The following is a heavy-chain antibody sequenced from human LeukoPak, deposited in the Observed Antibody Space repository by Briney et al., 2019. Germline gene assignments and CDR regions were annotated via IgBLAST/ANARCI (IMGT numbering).Heavy chain of an antibody. CDR1: GGSISSYY. CDR2: IYYGGST. Sequence: SETLSLTCTVSGGSISSYYWSWIRQPPGKGLEWIGYIYYGGSTNYNPSLKSRVTISVDTSKNQFSLKLSSVTAADTAVYYCAADDYGDKDGGYWGQGTLVTVSS. J-gene: IGHJ4*02. CDR3: AADDYGDKDGGY. D-gene: IGHD4-17*01. V-gene: IGHV4-59*01.